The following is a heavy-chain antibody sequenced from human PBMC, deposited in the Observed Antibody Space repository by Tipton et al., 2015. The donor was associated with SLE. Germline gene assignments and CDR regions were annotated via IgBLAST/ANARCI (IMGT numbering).Heavy chain of an antibody. CDR3: ARLGSRIRTTTRYVDP. J-gene: IGHJ5*02. V-gene: IGHV5-51*01. Sequence: QLVQSGAEVKKPGESLKISCKGSEYSFTDYWIGWVRQMPGKGLEWMGIIYPGDSDTRYSPSFQGQVTISVDKAITTAYLQWSSLKASDSAIYYCARLGSRIRTTTRYVDPWGQGTLVTVSS. D-gene: IGHD2-2*01. CDR2: IYPGDSDT. CDR1: EYSFTDYW.